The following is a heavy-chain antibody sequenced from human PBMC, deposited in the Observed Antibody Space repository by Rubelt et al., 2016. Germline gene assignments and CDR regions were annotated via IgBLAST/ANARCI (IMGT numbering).Heavy chain of an antibody. V-gene: IGHV3-20*03. Sequence: GKGLEWVSGINWNGGSTGYADSVKGRFTISRDNSKNTLYLQMNSLRAEDTAVYYCARDRVTMVRGTTCYFDYWGQGTLVTVSS. D-gene: IGHD3-10*01. CDR3: ARDRVTMVRGTTCYFDY. J-gene: IGHJ4*02. CDR2: INWNGGST.